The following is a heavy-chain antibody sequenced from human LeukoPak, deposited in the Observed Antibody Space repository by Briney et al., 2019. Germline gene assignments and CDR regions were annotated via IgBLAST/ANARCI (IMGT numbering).Heavy chain of an antibody. V-gene: IGHV3-48*03. Sequence: GGSLRLSCATSGFTFGGYEMNWVRQAPGKGLEWVSYISSSSRIIYYADSVKGRFTISRDNAKESLYLQMNSLRAEDTAVYYCARNPIVGATTWFDPWGQGTLVTVSS. J-gene: IGHJ5*02. CDR3: ARNPIVGATTWFDP. CDR1: GFTFGGYE. D-gene: IGHD1-26*01. CDR2: ISSSSRII.